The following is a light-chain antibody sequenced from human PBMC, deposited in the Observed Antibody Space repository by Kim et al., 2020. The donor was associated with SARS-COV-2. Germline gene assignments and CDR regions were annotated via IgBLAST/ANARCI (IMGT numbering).Light chain of an antibody. V-gene: IGLV2-11*01. Sequence: QSVTISCTGTSSDVVGYNYVSWYQQHPGKAPKLMIYDVVNRPSGVPDRFSGSKSGNTASLTSSGLQAEDEADYYCCSYAGTYTHYVFGSGTKVTVL. J-gene: IGLJ1*01. CDR1: SSDVVGYNY. CDR2: DVV. CDR3: CSYAGTYTHYV.